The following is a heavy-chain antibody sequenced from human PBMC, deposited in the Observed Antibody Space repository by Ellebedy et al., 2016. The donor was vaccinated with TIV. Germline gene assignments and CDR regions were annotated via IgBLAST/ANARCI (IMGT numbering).Heavy chain of an antibody. V-gene: IGHV4-59*08. CDR3: TRHVYGSGSLY. J-gene: IGHJ4*02. Sequence: SETLSLXCSVSGGSINDHYWGWIWQPPGKGLEWIGWTYYSGRTNYNPSLESRVTISVDSSKNLFSLKLSSVTAADTAVYYCTRHVYGSGSLYWGQGALVTVSS. CDR1: GGSINDHY. CDR2: TYYSGRT. D-gene: IGHD3-10*01.